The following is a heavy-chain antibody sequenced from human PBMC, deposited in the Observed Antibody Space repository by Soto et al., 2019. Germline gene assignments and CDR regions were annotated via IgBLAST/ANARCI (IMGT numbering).Heavy chain of an antibody. CDR1: GGSMRSNNR. Sequence: SDTLSLTCAVSGGSMRSNNRWSWVRQPPGKGLEWIGEIFHSGSTNYNPSLKTRVTISVDRSKNQFSLKLSSVTAADTAVYYCARVPGPWGQGTLVTVS. J-gene: IGHJ5*02. V-gene: IGHV4-4*02. D-gene: IGHD3-10*01. CDR3: ARVPGP. CDR2: IFHSGST.